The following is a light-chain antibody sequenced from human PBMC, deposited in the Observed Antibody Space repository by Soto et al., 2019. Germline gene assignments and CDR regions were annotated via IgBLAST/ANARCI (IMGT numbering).Light chain of an antibody. CDR1: SSNIGGNS. CDR3: GSWDSSLSAYV. V-gene: IGLV1-51*01. J-gene: IGLJ1*01. Sequence: QSVVTQPPSVSSAPGQKVTISCSGSSSNIGGNSVSWYQQLPGTAPKLLIYDDNKRPSGIPDRFSGSKAGTSATLGITGVQTGDEADYYCGSWDSSLSAYVFGTGTKVTVL. CDR2: DDN.